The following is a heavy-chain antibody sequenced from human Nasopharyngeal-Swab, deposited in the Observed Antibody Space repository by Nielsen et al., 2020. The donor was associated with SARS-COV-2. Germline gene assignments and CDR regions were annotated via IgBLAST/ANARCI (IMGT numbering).Heavy chain of an antibody. CDR2: IYYSGST. CDR3: ARASVVPAAMDYYYYMDV. Sequence: VRQMPGKGLEWIGYIYYSGSTNYNPSLKSRVTISVDTSKDQFSLKLSSVTAADTAVYYCARASVVPAAMDYYYYMDVWGKGTTVTVSS. D-gene: IGHD2-2*01. V-gene: IGHV4-59*01. J-gene: IGHJ6*03.